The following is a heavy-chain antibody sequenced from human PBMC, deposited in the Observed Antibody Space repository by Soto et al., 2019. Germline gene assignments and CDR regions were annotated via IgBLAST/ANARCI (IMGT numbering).Heavy chain of an antibody. Sequence: ASVKVSCNASGYTFTGYYMHWVRQAPGQGLEWMGWINPNSGGTNYAQKFQGRVTMTRDTSISTAYMELSRLRSDDTAVYYCARDWPYYDFWSGYIPAQGFDPWGQGTLVTVSS. V-gene: IGHV1-2*02. CDR3: ARDWPYYDFWSGYIPAQGFDP. CDR2: INPNSGGT. CDR1: GYTFTGYY. J-gene: IGHJ5*02. D-gene: IGHD3-3*01.